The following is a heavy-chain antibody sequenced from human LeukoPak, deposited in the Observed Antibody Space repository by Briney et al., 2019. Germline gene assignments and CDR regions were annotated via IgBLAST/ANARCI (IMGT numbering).Heavy chain of an antibody. Sequence: LRLSCAASGFTFSSYAMSWVRQPPGKGLEWIGEINHSGSTNYNPSLKSRVTISVDTSTNQFSLKLSSVTAADTAVYYCARSGYSSGWPFDYWGQGTLVTVSS. CDR1: GFTFSSYA. CDR3: ARSGYSSGWPFDY. CDR2: INHSGST. D-gene: IGHD6-19*01. J-gene: IGHJ4*02. V-gene: IGHV4-34*01.